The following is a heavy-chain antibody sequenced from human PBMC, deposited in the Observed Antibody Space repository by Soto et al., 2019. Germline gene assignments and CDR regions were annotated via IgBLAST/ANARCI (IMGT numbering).Heavy chain of an antibody. V-gene: IGHV1-18*01. CDR3: ARDRYTFGWFDP. CDR1: GYTFTSYG. D-gene: IGHD3-16*01. CDR2: ISAYNGNT. Sequence: ASVKVSCKASGYTFTSYGISWVRQAPGQGLEWMGLISAYNGNTNYAQKLQGRVTMTTDTSTSTAYMELRSLRSDDTAVYYCARDRYTFGWFDPWGQGTLVTVSS. J-gene: IGHJ5*02.